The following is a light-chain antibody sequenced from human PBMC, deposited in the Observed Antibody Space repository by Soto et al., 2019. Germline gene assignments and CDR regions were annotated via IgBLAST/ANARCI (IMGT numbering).Light chain of an antibody. J-gene: IGLJ2*01. CDR2: EVT. CDR1: NSDIGSYDY. CDR3: SSYSSIPPHVL. V-gene: IGLV2-14*01. Sequence: QSALTQPASVSGSPGQSITISCSGTNSDIGSYDYVSWYQHHPGTAPQLIIFEVTYRYSGVSGRFSASKSANTASLTISGLQPEAEAVYYCSSYSSIPPHVLFGGGTQLTVL.